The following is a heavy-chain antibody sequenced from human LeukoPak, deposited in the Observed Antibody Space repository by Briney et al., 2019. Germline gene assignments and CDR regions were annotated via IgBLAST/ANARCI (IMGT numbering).Heavy chain of an antibody. CDR2: IYYSGST. CDR1: GGSISSYY. J-gene: IGHJ6*03. Sequence: SETLSLTCTVSGGSISSYYWSWIRQPPGKGLEWIGYIYYSGSTNYNPSLKSRVTISVDTSKNQFSLKLSSVTAADTAVYYCARGIAGTGYYYYYYMDVWGKGTTATVSS. V-gene: IGHV4-59*01. D-gene: IGHD6-13*01. CDR3: ARGIAGTGYYYYYYMDV.